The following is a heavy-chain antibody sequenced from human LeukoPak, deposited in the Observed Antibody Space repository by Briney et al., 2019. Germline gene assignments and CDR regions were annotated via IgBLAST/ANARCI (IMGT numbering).Heavy chain of an antibody. CDR1: GYTFSSYA. CDR2: ISYDGSNK. Sequence: GRPLRLSCAASGYTFSSYAMHWVRQAPGKGLEWVAVISYDGSNKYYADSVKGRFTISRDNSKNTLYLQMNSLRAEDTAVYYCARSEGSYARGYVDYWGQGTLVTVSS. V-gene: IGHV3-30-3*01. CDR3: ARSEGSYARGYVDY. D-gene: IGHD2-2*01. J-gene: IGHJ4*02.